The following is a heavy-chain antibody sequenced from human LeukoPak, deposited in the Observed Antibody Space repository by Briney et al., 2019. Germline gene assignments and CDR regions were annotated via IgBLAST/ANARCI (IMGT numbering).Heavy chain of an antibody. J-gene: IGHJ3*02. CDR3: VRYLVGTDFDI. V-gene: IGHV3-7*01. Sequence: GGSLRLSCAASGFTFSSYWMTWVSQAPGKGLEWVANIKQDGSEKHYVDSVKGRFTISRDNAKNSLYLQMNSLRAEDTAVYYCVRYLVGTDFDIWGQGTMVTVSS. CDR2: IKQDGSEK. D-gene: IGHD5-12*01. CDR1: GFTFSSYW.